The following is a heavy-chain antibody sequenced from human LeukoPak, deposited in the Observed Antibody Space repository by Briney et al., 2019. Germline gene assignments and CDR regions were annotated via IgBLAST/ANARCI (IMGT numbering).Heavy chain of an antibody. Sequence: PSETLSLTCTVSGDSYSSPYWSWIRQPPGKGLEWIGSFFYTGGTYYNPSLSSRVIISGDTSKNEFSLRLSSVTAADTAVYYCARGRSYNEILTGCGDYYYYMDVWGKGTTVTVSS. V-gene: IGHV4-59*11. CDR3: ARGRSYNEILTGCGDYYYYMDV. D-gene: IGHD3-9*01. J-gene: IGHJ6*03. CDR1: GDSYSSPY. CDR2: FFYTGGT.